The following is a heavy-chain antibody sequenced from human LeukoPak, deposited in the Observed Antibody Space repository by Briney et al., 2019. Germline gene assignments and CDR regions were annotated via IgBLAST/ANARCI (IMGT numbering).Heavy chain of an antibody. CDR2: IRGSGDRT. Sequence: GGSLRLSCAASGFTFSSYAMSWVRQAPGKGLEWVSAIRGSGDRTHYADSVKGRFTISRDNSKNTLYLQMNSLRAEDTAVYYCAKDSKIVGATLRSYHYMDVRGKGTAVTVSS. V-gene: IGHV3-23*01. CDR1: GFTFSSYA. D-gene: IGHD1-26*01. J-gene: IGHJ6*03. CDR3: AKDSKIVGATLRSYHYMDV.